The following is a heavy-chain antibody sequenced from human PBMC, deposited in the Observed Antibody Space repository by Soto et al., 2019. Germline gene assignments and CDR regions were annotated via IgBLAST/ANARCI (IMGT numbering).Heavy chain of an antibody. J-gene: IGHJ3*02. V-gene: IGHV1-46*03. CDR3: AKYCSGGSCDYDAFDI. CDR1: GCTFTSYY. CDR2: INPSGGST. Sequence: ASVKVSCKASGCTFTSYYVHWVRQAPGQGLEWMGIINPSGGSTSYAQKFQGRVTMTRDTSTSTVYMELSSLRSEDTAVYYCAKYCSGGSCDYDAFDIWGQGTMVTVSS. D-gene: IGHD2-15*01.